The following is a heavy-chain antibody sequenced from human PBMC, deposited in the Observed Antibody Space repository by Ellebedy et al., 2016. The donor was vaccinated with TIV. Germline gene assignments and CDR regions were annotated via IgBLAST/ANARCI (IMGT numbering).Heavy chain of an antibody. D-gene: IGHD4-17*01. Sequence: PGGSLRLSCAASGFTFSTYAVHWVRQAPDKGLEWVAVISSAGSSKYYADSVKGRFTMSRDNSKHTLYLQMNSLRPEDTAVYYCARGGLYGTSVEGFDYWGQGTLVTVSS. CDR3: ARGGLYGTSVEGFDY. J-gene: IGHJ4*02. CDR2: ISSAGSSK. CDR1: GFTFSTYA. V-gene: IGHV3-30-3*01.